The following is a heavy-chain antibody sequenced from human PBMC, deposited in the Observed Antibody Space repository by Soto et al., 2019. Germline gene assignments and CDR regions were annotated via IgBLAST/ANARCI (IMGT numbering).Heavy chain of an antibody. CDR1: GGSISSGGYY. V-gene: IGHV4-31*03. CDR3: ARVKRWEMATIDWCHYFDY. D-gene: IGHD5-12*01. CDR2: IYYSGST. Sequence: PSETLSLTCTVSGGSISSGGYYWSWIRQHPGKGLEWIGYIYYSGSTYYNPSLKSRVTISVDTSKNQFSLKLSSVTAADTAVYYCARVKRWEMATIDWCHYFDYWGQGTLVTVPS. J-gene: IGHJ4*02.